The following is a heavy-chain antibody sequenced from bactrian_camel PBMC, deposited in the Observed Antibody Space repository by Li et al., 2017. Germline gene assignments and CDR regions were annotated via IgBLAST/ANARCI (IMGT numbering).Heavy chain of an antibody. CDR3: AAAGAISTSSPRRCSGSWNTRYYGY. V-gene: IGHV3S60*01. CDR1: GDMYHNCN. CDR2: TVTKGSSTTHPDGSP. Sequence: HVQLVESGGGSVQAGGSLRLSCVASGDMYHNCNMGWYRQAPGKERELVSTTVTKGSSTTHPDGSPYYAESVKGRFTISRDNANNTVYLQMNSLKPEDTAMYYCAAAGAISTSSPRRCSGSWNTRYYGYWGQGTQVTVS. J-gene: IGHJ6*01. D-gene: IGHD6*01.